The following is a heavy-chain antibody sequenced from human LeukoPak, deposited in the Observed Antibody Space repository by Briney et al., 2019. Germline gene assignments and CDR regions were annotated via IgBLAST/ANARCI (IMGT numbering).Heavy chain of an antibody. J-gene: IGHJ4*02. D-gene: IGHD5-12*01. CDR3: ARDRAGGYDVFDY. Sequence: GGSLRLSCAVSGFTVSNNYMSRVRQAPGKGLEWVSVIYSGGNTYYADSVRGRFTISRDNSKNTLYLQMNSLRVEDTAVYYCARDRAGGYDVFDYWGQGTLVTVSS. CDR1: GFTVSNNY. V-gene: IGHV3-53*01. CDR2: IYSGGNT.